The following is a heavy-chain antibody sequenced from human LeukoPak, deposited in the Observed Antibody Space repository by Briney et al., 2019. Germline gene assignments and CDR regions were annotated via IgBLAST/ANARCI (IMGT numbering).Heavy chain of an antibody. CDR1: GYSFTSYW. CDR2: SDTGDSDT. CDR3: ARLRGAAGDDYYFDY. Sequence: GESLKISCKGSGYSFTSYWIGWVRPMPGKGVEWMGSSDTGDSDTRYSPSFQGQVTISANKSIATACLQWSSLNASDTAMYYCARLRGAAGDDYYFDYWGQGTPVTVSS. J-gene: IGHJ4*02. D-gene: IGHD6-13*01. V-gene: IGHV5-51*01.